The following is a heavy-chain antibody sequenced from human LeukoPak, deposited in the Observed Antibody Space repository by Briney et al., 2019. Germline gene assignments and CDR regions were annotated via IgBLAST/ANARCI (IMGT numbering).Heavy chain of an antibody. CDR2: IYYSGST. Sequence: SQTLSLTCTVSGGSISSGDYYWSWIRQPPGKGLEWIGYIYYSGSTYYNPSLKSRVTISVDTSKNQFSLKLSSVTAADTAVYYCARNSEYGDYVAYWGQGTLVTVSS. CDR1: GGSISSGDYY. V-gene: IGHV4-30-4*01. CDR3: ARNSEYGDYVAY. D-gene: IGHD4-17*01. J-gene: IGHJ4*02.